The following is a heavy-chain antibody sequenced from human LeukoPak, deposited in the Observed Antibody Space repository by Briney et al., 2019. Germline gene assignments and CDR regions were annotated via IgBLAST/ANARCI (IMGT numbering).Heavy chain of an antibody. CDR1: GGTFSSYA. Sequence: ASVKVSCKASGGTFSSYAISWVRQAPGQGLEWMGGIIPIFGTANYAQKFQGRVTITADESTSTAYMELSSLRSEDTAVYDSAHCSSTSCYVEYYYYGMDVWGKGTTVTVSS. CDR2: IIPIFGTA. J-gene: IGHJ6*04. D-gene: IGHD2-2*01. V-gene: IGHV1-69*01. CDR3: AHCSSTSCYVEYYYYGMDV.